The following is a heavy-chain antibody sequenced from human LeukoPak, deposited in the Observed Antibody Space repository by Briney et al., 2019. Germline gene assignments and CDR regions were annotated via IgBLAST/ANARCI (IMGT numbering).Heavy chain of an antibody. Sequence: SETLSLTCTVSGGSISSRSYYWGWIRQPPGKGLEWIGSIYYSGSTYYNPSLKSRVTISVDTSKNQFSLKLSSVTAADTAVYYCARGIVVVVAAGPGGCLHFDYWGQGTLVTVSS. D-gene: IGHD2-15*01. J-gene: IGHJ4*02. CDR3: ARGIVVVVAAGPGGCLHFDY. V-gene: IGHV4-39*01. CDR2: IYYSGST. CDR1: GGSISSRSYY.